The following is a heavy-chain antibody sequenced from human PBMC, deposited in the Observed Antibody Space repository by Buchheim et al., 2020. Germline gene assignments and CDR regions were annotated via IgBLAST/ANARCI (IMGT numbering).Heavy chain of an antibody. D-gene: IGHD5-12*01. Sequence: VQLQESGPGLVKPSGTLSLTCAVSGGSITSSNWWTWVRQPPGKGLEWVSAIYQGGTIYYADSVRGRFTISRDNSENTVYLQMDSLRGEDTAMFYCARGRGDRSTGYDSMDVWGQGT. CDR3: ARGRGDRSTGYDSMDV. V-gene: IGHV3-66*02. J-gene: IGHJ6*02. CDR2: IYQGGTI. CDR1: GGSITSSNW.